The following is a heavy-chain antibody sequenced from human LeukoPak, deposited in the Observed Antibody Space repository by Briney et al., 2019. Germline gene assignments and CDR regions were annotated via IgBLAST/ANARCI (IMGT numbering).Heavy chain of an antibody. CDR3: AKADCSGITCYVKDV. D-gene: IGHD2-2*01. Sequence: PGGSLRLSCVASGFTFNSHDMNWVRQAPGKGREWVSAISDSDGSTKYADSVKGRFTISTDKSKNTLYLQMNSLKVEDTAVYHCAKADCSGITCYVKDVWGKGTTVTVSS. CDR2: ISDSDGST. CDR1: GFTFNSHD. J-gene: IGHJ6*04. V-gene: IGHV3-23*01.